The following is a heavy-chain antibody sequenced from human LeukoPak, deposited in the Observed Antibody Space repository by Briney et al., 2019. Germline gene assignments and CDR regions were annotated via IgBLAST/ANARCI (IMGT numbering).Heavy chain of an antibody. V-gene: IGHV3-53*01. CDR3: ARENYNLDAFDI. D-gene: IGHD5-24*01. Sequence: SGGSLRLSCAASGFTVSSNYMSWVRQAPGKGLEWVSVIYSGGSTYYADSVKGRFTISRDNSKNTLYLQMNSLRAEDTAVYYCARENYNLDAFDIWGQGTMVTVSS. CDR2: IYSGGST. J-gene: IGHJ3*02. CDR1: GFTVSSNY.